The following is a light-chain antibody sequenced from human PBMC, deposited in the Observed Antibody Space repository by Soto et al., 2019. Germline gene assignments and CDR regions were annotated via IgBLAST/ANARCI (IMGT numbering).Light chain of an antibody. V-gene: IGKV3-20*01. J-gene: IGKJ4*01. CDR3: QQYASSPLT. Sequence: EIVLTQSPGTLSLSSGERATLSCRARQSVRSNYLAWYQQKPGQDPRLLIYGASSRATGIPDRFGGSGSGTDFTLTISRLEPEDFAVYYCQQYASSPLTFGGGTKVEIK. CDR1: QSVRSNY. CDR2: GAS.